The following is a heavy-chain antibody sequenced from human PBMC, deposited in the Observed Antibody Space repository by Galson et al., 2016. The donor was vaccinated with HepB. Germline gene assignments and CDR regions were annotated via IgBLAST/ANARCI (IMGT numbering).Heavy chain of an antibody. CDR2: VASDVTNK. CDR1: GCTFSSYG. D-gene: IGHD4-23*01. J-gene: IGHJ4*02. CDR3: ASDHGGNPGSDY. Sequence: SLRLSCAASGCTFSSYGMNWVRQPPGKGLEWVALVASDVTNKFYADSVKGRFTISRDNSKNMLYLQMHSLRTEDTAWYYCASDHGGNPGSDYWGQGTLVTVSS. V-gene: IGHV3-30*03.